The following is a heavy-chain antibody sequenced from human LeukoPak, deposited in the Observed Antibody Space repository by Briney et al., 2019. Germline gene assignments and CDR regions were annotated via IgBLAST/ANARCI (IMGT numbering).Heavy chain of an antibody. D-gene: IGHD1-26*01. Sequence: ASVKVSCKASGNTFTGDFIQWVRQAPGQGLEWMGWINVNSGGTHYAQKFQGRVSMTSDTSIATAYMELSGLRSDDTAVYYCASYSDSPKEFDKWGQGTLVSVSS. V-gene: IGHV1-2*02. CDR1: GNTFTGDF. J-gene: IGHJ4*02. CDR3: ASYSDSPKEFDK. CDR2: INVNSGGT.